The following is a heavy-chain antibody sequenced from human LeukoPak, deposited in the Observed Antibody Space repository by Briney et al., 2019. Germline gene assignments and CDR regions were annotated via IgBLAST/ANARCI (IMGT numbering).Heavy chain of an antibody. J-gene: IGHJ4*02. CDR3: ARPLGCCSSTSCYDY. V-gene: IGHV4-59*08. Sequence: PSETLSLTCTVSGGSISSYYWSWIRQPPGKGLEWIGYIYYSGSTNYNPSLKSRVTISVDTSKNQFSLKLSSVTAADTAVYYCARPLGCCSSTSCYDYWGQGTLVTVSS. CDR1: GGSISSYY. CDR2: IYYSGST. D-gene: IGHD2-2*01.